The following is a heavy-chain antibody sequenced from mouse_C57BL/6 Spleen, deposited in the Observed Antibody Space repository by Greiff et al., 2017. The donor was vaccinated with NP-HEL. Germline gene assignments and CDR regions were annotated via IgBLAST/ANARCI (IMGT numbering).Heavy chain of an antibody. CDR1: GYSITSGYY. Sequence: DVKLQESGPGLVKPSQSLSLTCSVTGYSITSGYYWNWIRQFPGNKLEWMGYISYDGSNNYNPSLKNRISITRDTSKNQFFLKLNSVTTEDTATYYCARERGYAGRDAMDYWGQGTSVTVSS. CDR2: ISYDGSN. V-gene: IGHV3-6*01. J-gene: IGHJ4*01. CDR3: ARERGYAGRDAMDY. D-gene: IGHD2-2*01.